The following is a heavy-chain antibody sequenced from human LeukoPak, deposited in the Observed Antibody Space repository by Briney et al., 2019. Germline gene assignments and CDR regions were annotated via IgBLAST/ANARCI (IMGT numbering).Heavy chain of an antibody. J-gene: IGHJ4*02. D-gene: IGHD5-18*01. CDR3: ARQSTAMVTFDY. Sequence: SETLSLTCTGSGGSISSSSYYWGWIRQPPGKGLGWIGSIYYSGGTYYNPPLKSRVTISVDTSKNQFSLKLSSVTAADTAVYYCARQSTAMVTFDYWGQGTLVTVSS. CDR1: GGSISSSSYY. V-gene: IGHV4-39*01. CDR2: IYYSGGT.